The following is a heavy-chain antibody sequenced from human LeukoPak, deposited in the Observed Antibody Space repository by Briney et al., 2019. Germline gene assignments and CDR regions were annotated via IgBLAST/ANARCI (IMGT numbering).Heavy chain of an antibody. CDR1: GGSISSSSYH. Sequence: SETLSLTCTVSGGSISSSSYHWGWLRQPPGKGLEWIGSIYYSGRTYYNPSLKSRVTIYADTSKNQFSLKLGSVTAADTAVYYCARQTGYCSSTSCYTRGSYYFDYWGQGTLVTVSS. CDR2: IYYSGRT. D-gene: IGHD2-2*02. J-gene: IGHJ4*02. CDR3: ARQTGYCSSTSCYTRGSYYFDY. V-gene: IGHV4-39*01.